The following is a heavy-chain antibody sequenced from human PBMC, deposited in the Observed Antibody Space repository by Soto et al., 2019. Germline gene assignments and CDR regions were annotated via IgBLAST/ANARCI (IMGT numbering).Heavy chain of an antibody. CDR2: IYYSGST. CDR1: GGSISSGGYY. V-gene: IGHV4-31*03. D-gene: IGHD3-22*01. CDR3: ARIGSGYYRTESAFDI. Sequence: QVQLQESGPGLVKPSQTLSLTCTVSGGSISSGGYYWSWIRQHPGKGLEWIGYIYYSGSTYYNPSLKSRVTISVDTSKNQFSLKLSSVTAADTAVYYCARIGSGYYRTESAFDIWGQGTMVTVSS. J-gene: IGHJ3*02.